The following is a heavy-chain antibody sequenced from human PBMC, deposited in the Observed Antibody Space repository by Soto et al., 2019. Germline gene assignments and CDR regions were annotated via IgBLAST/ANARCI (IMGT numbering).Heavy chain of an antibody. Sequence: QVQLVESGGGVVQPGRSLRLSCAASGFTFSSYGMHWVRQAPGKGLEWVAVISYDGSNKYYADSVKGRFTISRDNSKNTLYLQMNSLRAEDTAVYYCAKASTSKPITMVRGVRSSWGQGTLVTVSS. D-gene: IGHD3-10*01. CDR1: GFTFSSYG. V-gene: IGHV3-30*18. CDR2: ISYDGSNK. CDR3: AKASTSKPITMVRGVRSS. J-gene: IGHJ4*02.